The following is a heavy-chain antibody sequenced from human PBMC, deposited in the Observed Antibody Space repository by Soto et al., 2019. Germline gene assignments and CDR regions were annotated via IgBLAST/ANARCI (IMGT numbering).Heavy chain of an antibody. CDR1: GFTFTSSA. CDR2: IVVGSGNT. Sequence: GASVKVSCKASGFTFTSSAMQWVRQARGQRLEWIGWIVVGSGNTNYAQKFQERVTITTDTSTSTAYMELRSLRSDDTAVYYCAREPNYFDYWGQGTLVTVSS. V-gene: IGHV1-58*02. CDR3: AREPNYFDY. J-gene: IGHJ4*02.